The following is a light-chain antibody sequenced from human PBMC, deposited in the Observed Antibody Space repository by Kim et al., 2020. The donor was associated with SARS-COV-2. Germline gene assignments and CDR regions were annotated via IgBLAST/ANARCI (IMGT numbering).Light chain of an antibody. V-gene: IGKV4-1*01. J-gene: IGKJ1*01. CDR2: WAS. CDR1: QSVLYSSNNKNY. Sequence: DIVMTQSRDSLAVSLGERATINCKSSQSVLYSSNNKNYLAWYQQKPGQPPKLLIYWASTRESGVPDRFSGSGSGTDFTLTISSLQAEDVAVYYCQQYYSTPQTFGQGTKVDIK. CDR3: QQYYSTPQT.